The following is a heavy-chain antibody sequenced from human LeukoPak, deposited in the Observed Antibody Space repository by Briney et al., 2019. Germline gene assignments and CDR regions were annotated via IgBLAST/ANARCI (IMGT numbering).Heavy chain of an antibody. CDR2: ISYGGSNK. Sequence: GRSLRLSCAASGFTFSSYDMHWVRQAPGKGLEWVAVISYGGSNKYYADSVKGRFTISRDNSKNTLYLQMNSLRAEDTAVYYCAKGLGSSWYVDYYYYYGMDVWGQGTTVTVSS. CDR1: GFTFSSYD. J-gene: IGHJ6*02. CDR3: AKGLGSSWYVDYYYYYGMDV. V-gene: IGHV3-30*18. D-gene: IGHD6-13*01.